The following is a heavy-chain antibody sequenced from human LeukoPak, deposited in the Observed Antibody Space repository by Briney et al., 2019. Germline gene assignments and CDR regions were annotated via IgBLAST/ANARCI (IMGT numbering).Heavy chain of an antibody. Sequence: PSETLSLTCAVYGGSFSGYYWSWIRQPPGKGLEWIGYIYYSGSTNYNPSLKSRVTISVDTSKNQFSLKLSSVTAADTAVYYCARDRQTSDYYYYYMDVWGKGTTVTVSS. CDR3: ARDRQTSDYYYYYMDV. CDR1: GGSFSGYY. CDR2: IYYSGST. J-gene: IGHJ6*03. D-gene: IGHD1/OR15-1a*01. V-gene: IGHV4-59*01.